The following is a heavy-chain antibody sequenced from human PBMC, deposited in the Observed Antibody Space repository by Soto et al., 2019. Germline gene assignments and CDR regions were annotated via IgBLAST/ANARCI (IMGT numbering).Heavy chain of an antibody. Sequence: SETLSLTSTVSGGSISSPSYYWGWIRQPPGKGLEWIGSIYYSGSTYYNPSLKSRVTISVDTSKNQFSLKLSSVTAADTAVYYCARLGTSDYFDYWGQGTLVTGSS. V-gene: IGHV4-39*01. CDR1: GGSISSPSYY. CDR2: IYYSGST. CDR3: ARLGTSDYFDY. J-gene: IGHJ4*02. D-gene: IGHD7-27*01.